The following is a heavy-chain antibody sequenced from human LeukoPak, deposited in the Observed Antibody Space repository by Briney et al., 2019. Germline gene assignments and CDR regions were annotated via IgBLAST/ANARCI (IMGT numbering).Heavy chain of an antibody. D-gene: IGHD4-17*01. CDR3: AGEGYGDNVGNWFDP. CDR2: ISAYNGNT. J-gene: IGHJ5*02. CDR1: GYTFTSYG. V-gene: IGHV1-18*01. Sequence: ASVKVSCKASGYTFTSYGISWVRQAPGQGLEWMGWISAYNGNTNYAQKLQGRVTMTTDTSTSTAYMELRSLRSDEAAVYYCAGEGYGDNVGNWFDPWGQGTLVTVSS.